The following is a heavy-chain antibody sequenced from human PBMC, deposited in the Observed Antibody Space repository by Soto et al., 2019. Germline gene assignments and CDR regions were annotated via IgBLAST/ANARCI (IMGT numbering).Heavy chain of an antibody. CDR3: ARDVLGGGRYGLGDEY. V-gene: IGHV4-61*08. J-gene: IGHJ4*02. CDR1: GGSVSSGDYY. CDR2: IYYSGST. Sequence: PSETLSLSCTVSGGSVSSGDYYCSWILHPPGKGLEWIGYIYYSGSTNYNPSLKSRVTISVDTSKNQFSLKLSSVTAADTAVYYCARDVLGGGRYGLGDEYWGQGTMVTVSS. D-gene: IGHD1-26*01.